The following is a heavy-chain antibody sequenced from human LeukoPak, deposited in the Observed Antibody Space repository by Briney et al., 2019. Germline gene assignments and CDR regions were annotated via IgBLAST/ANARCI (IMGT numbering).Heavy chain of an antibody. Sequence: SETLSLTCAVYGVSFSGYYWSWIRQPPGKGLEWIGEINHSGSTNYNPSLKSRVTISVDTSKNQFSLKLSSVTAADTAVYYCARGRTYYYGSGSYSSGMDVWGQGTTVTVSS. V-gene: IGHV4-34*01. CDR1: GVSFSGYY. D-gene: IGHD3-10*01. CDR2: INHSGST. CDR3: ARGRTYYYGSGSYSSGMDV. J-gene: IGHJ6*02.